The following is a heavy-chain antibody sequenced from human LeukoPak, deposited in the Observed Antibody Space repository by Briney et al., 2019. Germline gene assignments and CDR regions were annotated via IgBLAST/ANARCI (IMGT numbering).Heavy chain of an antibody. J-gene: IGHJ4*02. CDR1: GGSISSYY. V-gene: IGHV4-59*12. CDR3: ARGSSRPFDY. CDR2: IHYSGST. Sequence: SETLSLTCTVSGGSISSYYWSWIRQPPGKGLEWIGYIHYSGSTNYNPSLKSRLTISVNTSKNQFSLKLSSVTAADTAVYYCARGSSRPFDYWGQGTLVTVSS.